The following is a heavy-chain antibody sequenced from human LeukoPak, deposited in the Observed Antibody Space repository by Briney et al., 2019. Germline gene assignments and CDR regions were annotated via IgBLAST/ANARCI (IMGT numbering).Heavy chain of an antibody. CDR1: GGTFSSYA. Sequence: EASVKVSCKASGGTFSSYAISWVRQAPGQGREWMGRIIPILGIANYAQKFQGRVTITADKSTSTAYMELSSLRSEDTAVYYCAVPSARGYSYGYYFDYWGQGTLVTVSS. CDR2: IIPILGIA. D-gene: IGHD5-18*01. V-gene: IGHV1-69*04. CDR3: AVPSARGYSYGYYFDY. J-gene: IGHJ4*02.